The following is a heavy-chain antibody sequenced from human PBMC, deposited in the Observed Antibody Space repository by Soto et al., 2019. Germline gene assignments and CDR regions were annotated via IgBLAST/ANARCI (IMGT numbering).Heavy chain of an antibody. J-gene: IGHJ5*02. V-gene: IGHV4-30-4*01. D-gene: IGHD3-22*01. CDR3: AREPYNYDSSGYYDH. Sequence: QVQLQESGPGLVKPSQTLSLTCTVSGGSISSGDYYWSWIRQPPGKGLEWIGYIYYSGTTYYNPSVTSRVTISVDTSKNQISLKLTSVTAADTAVYYCAREPYNYDSSGYYDHWGQGTPVTVSS. CDR1: GGSISSGDYY. CDR2: IYYSGTT.